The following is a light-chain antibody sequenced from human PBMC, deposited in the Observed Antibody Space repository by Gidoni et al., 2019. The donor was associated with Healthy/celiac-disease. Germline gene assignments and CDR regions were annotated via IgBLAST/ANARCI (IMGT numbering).Light chain of an antibody. J-gene: IGKJ4*01. CDR3: RQSYSTPPT. V-gene: IGKV1-39*01. Sequence: DIQLIQSSSSLPASVGDSITITCRASQSISSYLNWYQQKPGKAPKLLIYASSSLQSGVPSRCSGSGSGRDFTLTISSRQPEDFATYYCRQSYSTPPTFGGGTKVEIK. CDR2: ASS. CDR1: QSISSY.